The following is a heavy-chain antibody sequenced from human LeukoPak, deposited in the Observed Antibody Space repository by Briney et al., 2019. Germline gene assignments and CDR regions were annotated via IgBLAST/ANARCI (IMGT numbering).Heavy chain of an antibody. V-gene: IGHV4-39*01. CDR2: IYYSGST. CDR3: ARQGGRVFGVVIISNWFDP. J-gene: IGHJ5*02. Sequence: PSETLSLTCTVSGGSISSSSYYWGWIRQPPGKGLEWIGSIYYSGSTYYNPSLKSRVTISVDTSKNQFSLKLSSVTAADTAVYYCARQGGRVFGVVIISNWFDPWGQGTLVTVSS. D-gene: IGHD3-3*01. CDR1: GGSISSSSYY.